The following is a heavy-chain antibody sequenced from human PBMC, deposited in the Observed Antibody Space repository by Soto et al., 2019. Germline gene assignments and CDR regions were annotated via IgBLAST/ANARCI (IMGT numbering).Heavy chain of an antibody. J-gene: IGHJ4*02. V-gene: IGHV3-33*01. Sequence: GGSLRLSCAASGFTFSSYGMHWVRQAPGKGLEWVAVIWYDGSNKYYADSVKDRFTISRDNSKNTLYLQMNSLRAEDTAVYYCARSYYYGSGSYYYFDYWGQGTLVTVSS. CDR1: GFTFSSYG. CDR2: IWYDGSNK. CDR3: ARSYYYGSGSYYYFDY. D-gene: IGHD3-10*01.